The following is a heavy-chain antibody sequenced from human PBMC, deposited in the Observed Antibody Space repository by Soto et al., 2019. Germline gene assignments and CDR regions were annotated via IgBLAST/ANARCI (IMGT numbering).Heavy chain of an antibody. CDR3: ARLRRYSSSSPYYYYYYMDV. D-gene: IGHD6-6*01. J-gene: IGHJ6*03. CDR1: GGTISSSSYY. Sequence: AETLSLTCPVSGGTISSSSYYWGWIRQPPGKGLEWIGSIYYSGSTYYNPSLKSRVTISVDTSKNQFSLKLSSVTAADTAVYYCARLRRYSSSSPYYYYYYMDVWGKGTTVTVSS. V-gene: IGHV4-39*01. CDR2: IYYSGST.